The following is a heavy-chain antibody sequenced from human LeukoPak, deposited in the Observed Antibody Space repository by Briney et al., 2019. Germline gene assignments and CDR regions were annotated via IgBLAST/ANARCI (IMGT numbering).Heavy chain of an antibody. CDR1: GYTFTSYY. CDR3: AREGSGGSRRPDNYYYYGMDV. Sequence: GASVAVSCKASGYTFTSYYMHWVRQAPGQGLEWMGIINPSGGSTSYAQKFQGRVTMTRDTSTSTVYMELSSLRSEDTAVYYCAREGSGGSRRPDNYYYYGMDVWGQGTTVTVSS. D-gene: IGHD2-15*01. J-gene: IGHJ6*02. V-gene: IGHV1-46*01. CDR2: INPSGGST.